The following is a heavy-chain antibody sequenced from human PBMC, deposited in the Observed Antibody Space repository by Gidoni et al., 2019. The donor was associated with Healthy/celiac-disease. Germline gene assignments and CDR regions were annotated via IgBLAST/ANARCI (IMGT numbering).Heavy chain of an antibody. CDR3: TRDFVGAKDDY. CDR1: GFTFGDYA. D-gene: IGHD1-26*01. Sequence: EVQLVESGGGLVKPGRSLRLSCTASGFTFGDYAMSWFRQAPGKGLEWVGFIRSKAYGGTTEYAASVNGRFTISRDDSKSIAYLQMNSLKTEDTAVYYCTRDFVGAKDDYWGQGTLVTVSS. J-gene: IGHJ4*02. CDR2: IRSKAYGGTT. V-gene: IGHV3-49*05.